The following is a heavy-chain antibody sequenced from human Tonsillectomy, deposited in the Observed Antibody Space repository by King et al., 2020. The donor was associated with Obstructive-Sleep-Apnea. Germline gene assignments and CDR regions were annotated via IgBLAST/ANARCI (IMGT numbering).Heavy chain of an antibody. Sequence: VQLVESGGGLVQPGGSLRLSCAASGFTFSSYAMSWVRQAPGKGLEWVSAISGSGGSTYYADSVKGRFTISRDNSKNKLYLQMNSLRAEDTAVYYCAKGTGVTMVREVGYDAFDIWGQGTMVTVSS. CDR3: AKGTGVTMVREVGYDAFDI. CDR2: ISGSGGST. J-gene: IGHJ3*02. D-gene: IGHD3-10*01. CDR1: GFTFSSYA. V-gene: IGHV3-23*04.